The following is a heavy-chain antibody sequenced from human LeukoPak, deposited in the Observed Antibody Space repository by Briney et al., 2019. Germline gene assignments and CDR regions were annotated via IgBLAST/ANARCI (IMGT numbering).Heavy chain of an antibody. CDR3: ARGAYGDYDY. V-gene: IGHV3-23*01. D-gene: IGHD4-17*01. J-gene: IGHJ4*02. CDR1: GFTFDGYG. CDR2: ISSSGSST. Sequence: GGSLRLSCAASGFTFDGYGMSWARQAPGKGLEWVSAISSSGSSTYYADSVKGRFTISRDNSKNTLYLQMNSLRAEDTAAYYCARGAYGDYDYWGQGTLDTVSS.